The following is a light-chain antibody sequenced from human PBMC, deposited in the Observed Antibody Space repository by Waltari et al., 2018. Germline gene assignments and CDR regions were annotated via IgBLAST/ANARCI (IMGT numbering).Light chain of an antibody. CDR3: QSYDTSLSVV. Sequence: QSVLTQPPSVSGAPGQRVTISCTGSGSNIGAGYDVHWYQQLPRAAPKRLIYGASSRPFGVPDRFFGSTSGTSASLAITGLQAEDEAVYYCQSYDTSLSVVFGGGTKLTVL. CDR2: GAS. J-gene: IGLJ3*02. V-gene: IGLV1-40*01. CDR1: GSNIGAGYD.